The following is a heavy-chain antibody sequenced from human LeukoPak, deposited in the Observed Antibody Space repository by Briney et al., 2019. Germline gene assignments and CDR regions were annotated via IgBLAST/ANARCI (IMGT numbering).Heavy chain of an antibody. CDR3: ANLVVVAGTGGY. J-gene: IGHJ4*02. D-gene: IGHD2-15*01. V-gene: IGHV3-48*03. Sequence: SGGSLRLSCAASGFTFSSYAMSWVRQAPGKGLEWVSYISSSGNSKWYADSLKGRFTISRDNAKNSLFLQMNSLRADDTAVYYCANLVVVAGTGGYWGQGTLVTVSS. CDR1: GFTFSSYA. CDR2: ISSSGNSK.